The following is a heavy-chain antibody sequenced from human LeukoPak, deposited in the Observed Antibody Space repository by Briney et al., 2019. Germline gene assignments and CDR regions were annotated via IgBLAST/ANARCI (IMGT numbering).Heavy chain of an antibody. V-gene: IGHV3-30*03. D-gene: IGHD4-17*01. CDR1: GFTFSSYS. CDR3: ARFRIYGDYKRENWFDP. Sequence: GGSLRLSCAASGFTFSSYSMSWVRQAPGKGLEWVAVISYDGSNKYYADSVKGRFTISRDNSKNTLYLQMNSLRAEDTAVYYCARFRIYGDYKRENWFDPWGQGTLVTVSS. CDR2: ISYDGSNK. J-gene: IGHJ5*02.